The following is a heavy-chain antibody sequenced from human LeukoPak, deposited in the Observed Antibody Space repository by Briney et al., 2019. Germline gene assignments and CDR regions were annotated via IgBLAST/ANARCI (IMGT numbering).Heavy chain of an antibody. D-gene: IGHD3-22*01. J-gene: IGHJ4*02. CDR1: DYTFSTSS. Sequence: ASVKVSCKTSDYTFSTSSISWVRQAPGQGLEWMGWIVTYTANTNHAQSLQGRVTMTTDASTSTVYMELRSLRSDDTAMYYCARVGDSSIHSHKLXXWGQGTMVTV. V-gene: IGHV1-18*01. CDR2: IVTYTANT. CDR3: ARVGDSSIHSHKLXX.